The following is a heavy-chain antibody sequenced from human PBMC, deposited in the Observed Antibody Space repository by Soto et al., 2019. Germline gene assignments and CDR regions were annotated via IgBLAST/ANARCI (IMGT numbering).Heavy chain of an antibody. CDR1: VFTFISYS. D-gene: IGHD1-26*01. CDR2: ISSSSSYI. Sequence: GWSLRLSCASSVFTFISYSMKWVRQAPGKGLEWVSSISSSSSYIYYADSVKGRFTISRDNAKNSLYLQMNSLRAEDTAVYYCARDRIVGATRDPNWFDPWGQGTLVTVSS. V-gene: IGHV3-21*01. J-gene: IGHJ5*02. CDR3: ARDRIVGATRDPNWFDP.